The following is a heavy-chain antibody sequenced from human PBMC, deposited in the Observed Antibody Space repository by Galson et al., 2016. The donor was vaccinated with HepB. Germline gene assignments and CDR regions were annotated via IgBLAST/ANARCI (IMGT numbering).Heavy chain of an antibody. CDR2: FDPEDGER. J-gene: IGHJ4*02. CDR3: ATEDFDY. CDR1: GYGLTELA. V-gene: IGHV1-24*01. Sequence: SVKVSCKVSGYGLTELAMHWVRQAPGKGLEWMGHFDPEDGERFYAQKFQGRVTMTADTSADTAYMELSSLRSEDTAIYYCATEDFDYWGREPWSASPQ. D-gene: IGHD3-3*01.